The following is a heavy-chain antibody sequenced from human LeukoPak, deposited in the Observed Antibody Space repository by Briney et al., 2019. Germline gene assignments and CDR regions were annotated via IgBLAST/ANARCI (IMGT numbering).Heavy chain of an antibody. Sequence: GGSLRLSCAASGFTFRNFAMSRVRQAPGKGLEWVSGLSHGGTRTFYAASVKGRFTISRDDSNSTLFLQMDNLRVEDTATYYCAKDIELFMSWGQGTLVIVSS. CDR1: GFTFRNFA. J-gene: IGHJ5*02. V-gene: IGHV3-23*01. CDR2: LSHGGTRT. D-gene: IGHD1-26*01. CDR3: AKDIELFMS.